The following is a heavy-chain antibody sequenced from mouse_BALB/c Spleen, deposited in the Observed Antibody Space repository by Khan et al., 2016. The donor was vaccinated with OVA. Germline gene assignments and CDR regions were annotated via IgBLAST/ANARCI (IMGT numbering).Heavy chain of an antibody. CDR2: INPSDGGT. V-gene: IGHV1S81*02. J-gene: IGHJ3*01. D-gene: IGHD1-3*01. Sequence: VQLQESGAELVKPGASVKLSCKASGYIFTSYYIYWVKQRPGQGLGWIGEINPSDGGTNFNEKFKSRATLTVDRSSSTTYMQLSSLTSEDSAVYYCTRGGFSSFAYWGQGTLVTVSA. CDR3: TRGGFSSFAY. CDR1: GYIFTSYY.